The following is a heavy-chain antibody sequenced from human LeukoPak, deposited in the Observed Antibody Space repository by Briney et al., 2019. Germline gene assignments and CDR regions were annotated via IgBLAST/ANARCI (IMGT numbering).Heavy chain of an antibody. J-gene: IGHJ4*02. CDR1: GYSFTSYW. D-gene: IGHD3-22*01. Sequence: LGESLKISCKGSGYSFTSYWISWVRQTPGKGLEWMGRIDPRDSYTKYSPSFQGHVSISADKSISTAYLQWSSLKASDTATYYCARLESSGYYVYWGQGTLVTVSS. V-gene: IGHV5-10-1*01. CDR3: ARLESSGYYVY. CDR2: IDPRDSYT.